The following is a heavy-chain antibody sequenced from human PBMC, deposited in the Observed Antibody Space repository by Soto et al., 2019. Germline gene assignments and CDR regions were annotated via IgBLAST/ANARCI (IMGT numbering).Heavy chain of an antibody. CDR1: GGSISSSSYY. V-gene: IGHV4-39*01. CDR3: ASNDFWSGYRPVDY. Sequence: QLQLQESGPGLVKPSETLSLTCTVSGGSISSSSYYWGWIRQPPGKGLEWIGSIYYSGSTYYNPSLKSRVTISVDTSKNQFSLKLSSVTAADTAVYYCASNDFWSGYRPVDYWGQGTLVTVSS. CDR2: IYYSGST. J-gene: IGHJ4*02. D-gene: IGHD3-3*01.